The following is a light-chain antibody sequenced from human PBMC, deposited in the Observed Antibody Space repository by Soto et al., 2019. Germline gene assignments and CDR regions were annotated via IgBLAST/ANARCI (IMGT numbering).Light chain of an antibody. CDR3: SWT. J-gene: IGKJ1*01. Sequence: EIVLTQSPGTLSLSPGERATLSCRASQSVSSSYLAWYQQKPGQAPRLLIYGASSRATGIPDRFSGSGSGTDFTLTISRPEPEDFAVYGSSWTFGQGTKVEIK. CDR2: GAS. V-gene: IGKV3-20*01. CDR1: QSVSSSY.